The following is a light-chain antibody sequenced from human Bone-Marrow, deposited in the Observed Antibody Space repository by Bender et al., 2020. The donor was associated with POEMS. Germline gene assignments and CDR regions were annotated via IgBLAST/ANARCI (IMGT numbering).Light chain of an antibody. Sequence: QSALTQPASVSGSPGQSITISCTGTSSDIGSYNHVSWYQQHPGKAPKLMIYDVSHRPSGVSSRFSGSRSGNTASLTITGLQGDDEADYYCSAYTSPTPLFGGGTKVTVL. CDR3: SAYTSPTPL. CDR2: DVS. J-gene: IGLJ2*01. V-gene: IGLV2-14*03. CDR1: SSDIGSYNH.